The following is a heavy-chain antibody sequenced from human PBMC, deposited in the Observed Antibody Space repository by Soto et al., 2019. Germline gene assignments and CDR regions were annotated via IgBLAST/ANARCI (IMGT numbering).Heavy chain of an antibody. CDR1: GFTFSSYS. CDR3: ARGTKEERYFDWSYFDY. J-gene: IGHJ4*02. D-gene: IGHD3-9*01. V-gene: IGHV3-21*01. CDR2: ISSSSSYI. Sequence: PGGSLRLSCAASGFTFSSYSMNWVRQAPGKGLEWVSSISSSSSYIYYADSVKGRFTISRDNAKNSLYLQMNSLRAEDTAVYYCARGTKEERYFDWSYFDYWGQGTLVTVSS.